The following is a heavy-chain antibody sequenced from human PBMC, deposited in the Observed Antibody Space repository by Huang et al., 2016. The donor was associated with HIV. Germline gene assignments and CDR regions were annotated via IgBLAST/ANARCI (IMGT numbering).Heavy chain of an antibody. J-gene: IGHJ4*02. V-gene: IGHV4-39*02. D-gene: IGHD3-9*01. CDR3: ARRYDILTGTDF. CDR1: GVSMKSSHYY. Sequence: QLHLQESGPGLVKPSETLSLTCSVSGVSMKSSHYYWGWIRQPPGKRWEWIGYVHSDGGTYYNPSLKRRVSLSVDTAKNFFSLNLTSMTAADTGVYYCARRYDILTGTDFWGQGTLVTVAS. CDR2: VHSDGGT.